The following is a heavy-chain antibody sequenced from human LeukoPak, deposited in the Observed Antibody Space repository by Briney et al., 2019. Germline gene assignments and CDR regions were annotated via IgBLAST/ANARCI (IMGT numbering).Heavy chain of an antibody. Sequence: SETLSLTCTVSGGSISSSSYYWGWIRQPPGKGLEWIGRIYTSGSTNYNPSLKSRVTISVDTSKNQFSLKLSSVTAADTAVYYCAGGTAAAGFDYWGQGTLVTVSS. J-gene: IGHJ4*02. CDR3: AGGTAAAGFDY. CDR1: GGSISSSSYY. V-gene: IGHV4-61*02. CDR2: IYTSGST. D-gene: IGHD6-13*01.